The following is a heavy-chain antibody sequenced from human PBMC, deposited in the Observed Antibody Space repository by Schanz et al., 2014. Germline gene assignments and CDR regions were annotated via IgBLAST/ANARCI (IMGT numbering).Heavy chain of an antibody. Sequence: QAQLMESGGGVVQPGTSLILSCSVSGFSLNTYGIHWFRQPAGKGLEWVAVIWNNGVTKYYADSVRGRFTISRDRFQNTLYLRMSSLRAEDTAVYYCARLRFDYGEVDYWGQGTLVTVSS. J-gene: IGHJ4*02. CDR3: ARLRFDYGEVDY. CDR2: IWNNGVTK. D-gene: IGHD4-17*01. CDR1: GFSLNTYG. V-gene: IGHV3-33*01.